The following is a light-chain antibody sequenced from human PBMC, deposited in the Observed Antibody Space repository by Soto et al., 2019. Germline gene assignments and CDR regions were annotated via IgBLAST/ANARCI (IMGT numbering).Light chain of an antibody. CDR2: GAS. J-gene: IGKJ1*01. V-gene: IGKV3-20*01. CDR3: QQYGFSLWT. CDR1: QSVSSSY. Sequence: EIVLTQSPGTLSLSPGERATLSCRASQSVSSSYLGCYQHKPGQAPRLLIYGASSRATGFPDRFSGSGSGTDFTLTINRLEPEDFAVCYCQQYGFSLWTFGQGTKVEIK.